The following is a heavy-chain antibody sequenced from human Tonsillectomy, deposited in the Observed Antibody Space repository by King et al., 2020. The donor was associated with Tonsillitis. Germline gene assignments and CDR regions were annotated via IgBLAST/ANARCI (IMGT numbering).Heavy chain of an antibody. D-gene: IGHD3-9*01. CDR2: INPNSGGT. CDR1: GYTFTGYY. V-gene: IGHV1-2*02. CDR3: ARDMIGQRGQTYYDIYLGLNWFDP. Sequence: QLVQSGAEVKKPGASVKVSCKASGYTFTGYYMHWVRQAPGQGLEWMGWINPNSGGTNYAQKFQGRVTMTRDTSISTAYMELSRLRSDDTAVYYCARDMIGQRGQTYYDIYLGLNWFDPWGQGTLVTVSS. J-gene: IGHJ5*02.